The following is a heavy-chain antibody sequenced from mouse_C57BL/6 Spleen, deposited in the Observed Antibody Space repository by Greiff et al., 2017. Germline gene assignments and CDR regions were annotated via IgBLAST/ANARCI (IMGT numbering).Heavy chain of an antibody. D-gene: IGHD1-1*02. CDR1: GYTFTDYE. CDR3: TRSGDGGY. V-gene: IGHV1-15*01. J-gene: IGHJ2*01. CDR2: IDPETGGT. Sequence: VQLQQSGAELVRPGASVTLSCKASGYTFTDYEMPWVKQTPVHGLEWIGAIDPETGGTAYNQKFKGKAILTADKSSSTAYMELRSLTSEDSAVYYCTRSGDGGYWGQGTTLTVSS.